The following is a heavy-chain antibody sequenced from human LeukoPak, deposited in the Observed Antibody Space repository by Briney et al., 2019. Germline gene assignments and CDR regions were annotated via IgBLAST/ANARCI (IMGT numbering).Heavy chain of an antibody. J-gene: IGHJ4*02. CDR1: GYTFTGYY. D-gene: IGHD3-3*01. V-gene: IGHV1-2*02. CDR3: ARIYYDFWSGYWVFDY. CDR2: INPNSGGT. Sequence: ASVKVSCKASGYTFTGYYMHWVRQVPGQGLEWMGWINPNSGGTNYAQKFQGRVTMTRDTSISTAYMELSRLRSDDTAVYYCARIYYDFWSGYWVFDYWGQGTLVTVPS.